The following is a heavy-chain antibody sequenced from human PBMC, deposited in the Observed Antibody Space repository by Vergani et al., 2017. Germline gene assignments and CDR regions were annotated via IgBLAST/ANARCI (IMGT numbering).Heavy chain of an antibody. V-gene: IGHV4-34*01. J-gene: IGHJ5*02. CDR1: GGSFSGYY. CDR3: ARARRGYSYGLIWFDP. D-gene: IGHD5-18*01. CDR2: INHSGST. Sequence: QVQLQQWGAGLLKPSETLSLTCAVYGGSFSGYYWSWIRQPPGKGLEWIGEINHSGSTNYNPSLKSRVTISVDTSKNQFSLKLSSVTAADTAVYYCARARRGYSYGLIWFDPWGQGTLVTVSS.